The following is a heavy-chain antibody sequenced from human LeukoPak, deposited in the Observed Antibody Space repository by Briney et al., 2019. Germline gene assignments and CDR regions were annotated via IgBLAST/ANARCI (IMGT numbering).Heavy chain of an antibody. CDR1: GYTFTSYG. V-gene: IGHV1-18*01. D-gene: IGHD1-1*01. CDR3: ARVYPSGTTNPLIY. J-gene: IGHJ4*02. Sequence: GSSVKGSCKASGYTFTSYGISWVRQTPGQGLEWMGWISAYNGNTHYAQKLQGRVTMTTDTSPSTAYMERRSLRSDDTAVYYSARVYPSGTTNPLIYWGQGTLVTVSS. CDR2: ISAYNGNT.